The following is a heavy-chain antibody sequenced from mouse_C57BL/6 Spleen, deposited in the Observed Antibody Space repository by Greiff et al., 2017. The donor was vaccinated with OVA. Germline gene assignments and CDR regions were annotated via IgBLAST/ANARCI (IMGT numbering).Heavy chain of an antibody. V-gene: IGHV14-4*01. CDR1: GFNIKDDY. D-gene: IGHD2-5*01. Sequence: VQLQQSGAELVRPGASVKLSCTASGFNIKDDYMHWVKQRPEQGLEWIGWIDPENGDTEYASKFQGKATITADTSSNTAYLQLSSLTSEDTAVYYCTTGYSKAWFAYWGQGTLVTVSA. J-gene: IGHJ3*01. CDR3: TTGYSKAWFAY. CDR2: IDPENGDT.